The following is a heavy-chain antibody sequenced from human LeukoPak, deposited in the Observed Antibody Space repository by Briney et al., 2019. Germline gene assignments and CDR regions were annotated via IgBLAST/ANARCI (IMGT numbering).Heavy chain of an antibody. J-gene: IGHJ4*02. CDR1: GYTFTSYD. Sequence: GASVKVSCKASGYTFTSYDINWVRQAPGQGLEWMGIINPSGGSTSYAQKFQGRVTMTRDTSTSTVYMELSSLRSEDTAVYYCARGAPRYCGGDCYVLGDYWGQGTLVTVSS. V-gene: IGHV1-46*01. CDR2: INPSGGST. D-gene: IGHD2-21*02. CDR3: ARGAPRYCGGDCYVLGDY.